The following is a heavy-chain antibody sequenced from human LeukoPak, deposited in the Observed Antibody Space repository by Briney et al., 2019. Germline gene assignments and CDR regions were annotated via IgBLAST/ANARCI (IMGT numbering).Heavy chain of an antibody. J-gene: IGHJ5*02. CDR2: IYSGGST. CDR1: GFTVIYNF. CDR3: ARVKVGITYWFDP. D-gene: IGHD1-26*01. V-gene: IGHV3-66*01. Sequence: GGSLRLSCAASGFTVIYNFMSWVRQAPGKGLEWVSVIYSGGSTYYADSVKGRFTISRDNSKNTVYLQMNSLRVDDTAVYYCARVKVGITYWFDPWGQGTPVTVSS.